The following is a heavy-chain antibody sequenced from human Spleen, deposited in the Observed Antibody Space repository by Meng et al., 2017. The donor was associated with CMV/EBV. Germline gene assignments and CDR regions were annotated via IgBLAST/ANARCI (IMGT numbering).Heavy chain of an antibody. CDR3: ARATWTQLWSLDY. Sequence: CAASGFTFSDYYMTWIRQAPGKGLEWVSYISSGGSSSTYADSVKGRFTISRDNAKNSLYLQMDSLRAEDTAVYYCARATWTQLWSLDYWGQGILVTVSS. CDR2: ISSGGSSS. J-gene: IGHJ4*02. V-gene: IGHV3-11*01. D-gene: IGHD5-18*01. CDR1: GFTFSDYY.